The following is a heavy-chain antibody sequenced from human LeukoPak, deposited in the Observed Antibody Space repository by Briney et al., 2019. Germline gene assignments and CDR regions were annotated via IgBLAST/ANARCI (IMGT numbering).Heavy chain of an antibody. CDR3: ATERPGPQLKKITMIVVAFDI. Sequence: GASVKVSCKASGYTFTGYYMHWVRQAPGQGLEWMGWINPNSGGTNYAQKFEGRVTMTEDTSTDTAYMELSSLRSEDTAVYYCATERPGPQLKKITMIVVAFDIWGQGTMVTVSS. CDR2: INPNSGGT. CDR1: GYTFTGYY. J-gene: IGHJ3*02. V-gene: IGHV1-2*02. D-gene: IGHD3-22*01.